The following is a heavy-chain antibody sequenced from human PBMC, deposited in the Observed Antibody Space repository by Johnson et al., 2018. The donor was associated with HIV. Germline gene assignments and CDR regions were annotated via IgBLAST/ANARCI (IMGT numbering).Heavy chain of an antibody. Sequence: VQLVESGGDLVQPGGSLRLSCAASGFTFSNYWMSWVRQAPGKGLEWLANIKEDGSEDYYVDSLKGRFTISRDNAQNSLYLQMDNLSAEDSAVYYCTRDGVYSSPHDAFDIWGQGTVVTVSS. CDR2: IKEDGSED. CDR3: TRDGVYSSPHDAFDI. J-gene: IGHJ3*02. V-gene: IGHV3-7*05. CDR1: GFTFSNYW. D-gene: IGHD6-13*01.